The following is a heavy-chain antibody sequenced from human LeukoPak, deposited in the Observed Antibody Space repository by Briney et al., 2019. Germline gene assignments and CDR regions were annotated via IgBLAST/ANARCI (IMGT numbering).Heavy chain of an antibody. J-gene: IGHJ4*02. CDR3: ARDGSRYNYGYLRFDY. Sequence: GGSLRLSCAASGFTFSSYEMNWVRQAPGKGLEWVANIKQDGSEKYYVDSVKGRFTISRDNAKNSLYLQMNSLRAEDTAVYYCARDGSRYNYGYLRFDYWGQGTLVTVSS. V-gene: IGHV3-7*01. CDR2: IKQDGSEK. D-gene: IGHD5-18*01. CDR1: GFTFSSYE.